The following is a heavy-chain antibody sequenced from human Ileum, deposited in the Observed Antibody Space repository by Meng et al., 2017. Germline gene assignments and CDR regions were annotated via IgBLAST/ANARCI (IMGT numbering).Heavy chain of an antibody. CDR2: IYPTGVST. CDR1: GFTFSGYV. CDR3: AKGVKSGAYYGAFEI. Sequence: GESLKISCAASGFTFSGYVMGWVRQGPGKGLEWVSSIYPTGVSTYHAGSVKGRFTISRDNSKNTLYLLMSSLRADDTAVYYCAKGVKSGAYYGAFEISDQGTTVTVSS. V-gene: IGHV3-23*01. D-gene: IGHD1-26*01. J-gene: IGHJ3*02.